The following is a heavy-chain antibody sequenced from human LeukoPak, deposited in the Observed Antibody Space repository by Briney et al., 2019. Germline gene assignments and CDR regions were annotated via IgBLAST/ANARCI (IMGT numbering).Heavy chain of an antibody. CDR1: GFTFSDYW. CDR2: ISRDGTDT. D-gene: IGHD1-1*01. Sequence: GGSLRLSCAASGFTFSDYWMHWVRQAPGKGLVWVSRISRDGTDTSYADSVKGRFTISRDNAKNTVYLQMNSLRAEDTAVYYCGRVAYTLDAFDIWGQGALVTVAS. V-gene: IGHV3-74*01. CDR3: GRVAYTLDAFDI. J-gene: IGHJ3*02.